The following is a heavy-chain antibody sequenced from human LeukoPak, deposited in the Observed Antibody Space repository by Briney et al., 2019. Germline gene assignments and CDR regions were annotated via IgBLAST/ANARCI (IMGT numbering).Heavy chain of an antibody. CDR3: ARTYDYGVGPPGDAFDN. J-gene: IGHJ3*02. Sequence: GRSLRLSCAASGFTFSSYAMHWVRQAPGKGLEWVAVISYDGSNKYYAGSVQGRFTISRDNVDDSVYLQMDSLRVEDTAVYYCARTYDYGVGPPGDAFDNWGQGTLVTVPS. CDR2: ISYDGSNK. CDR1: GFTFSSYA. V-gene: IGHV3-30-3*01. D-gene: IGHD3-3*01.